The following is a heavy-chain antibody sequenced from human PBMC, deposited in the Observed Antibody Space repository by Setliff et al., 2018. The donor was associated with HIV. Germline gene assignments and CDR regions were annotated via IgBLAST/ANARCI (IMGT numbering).Heavy chain of an antibody. D-gene: IGHD1-26*01. CDR1: EYSFTNIW. J-gene: IGHJ4*02. CDR3: ARAGRGGGSYWTFDY. Sequence: PGESLKISCKGSEYSFTNIWIGWVRQMPGKGLEWMGIIYPGDSDIRYSPSFQGQVTISADKAISTAYLQWSSLKASDTGMYYCARAGRGGGSYWTFDYWGQGTLVTVSS. V-gene: IGHV5-51*01. CDR2: IYPGDSDI.